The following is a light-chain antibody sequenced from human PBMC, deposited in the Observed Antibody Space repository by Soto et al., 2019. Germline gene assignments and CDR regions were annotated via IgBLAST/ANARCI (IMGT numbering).Light chain of an antibody. CDR1: SNDVGRFNY. Sequence: QSALTQPASMSGSPGQSITIYCTGTSNDVGRFNYISWYQHHPGKAPKLIIYEVTDRPSGVSPRFSGSKSGNTASLTISGLQAEDEAFYYCHSYTASTTWVFGGGTKLTVL. CDR3: HSYTASTTWV. V-gene: IGLV2-14*01. CDR2: EVT. J-gene: IGLJ3*02.